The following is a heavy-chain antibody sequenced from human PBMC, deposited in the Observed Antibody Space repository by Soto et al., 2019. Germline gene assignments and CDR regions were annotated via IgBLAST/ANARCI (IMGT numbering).Heavy chain of an antibody. V-gene: IGHV3-48*02. J-gene: IGHJ1*01. CDR2: ISSSSSTI. Sequence: GESLNISCAASGFTFSSYSMNWVRQAPGKGLEWVSYISSSSSTIYYADSVKGRFTISRDNAKNSLYLQMNSLRDEDTAVYYCARDSGSSSWPEYFQHWGQGTLVTVSS. CDR3: ARDSGSSSWPEYFQH. CDR1: GFTFSSYS. D-gene: IGHD6-13*01.